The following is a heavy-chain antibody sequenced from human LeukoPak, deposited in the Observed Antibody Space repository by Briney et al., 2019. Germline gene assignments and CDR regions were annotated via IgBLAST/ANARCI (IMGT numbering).Heavy chain of an antibody. Sequence: PGGSLRLSCAASGFTFSSYWMSWVRQAPGKGLEWVANIKQDGSEKYYVDSVKGRFTISRDSAKNSLYLQMNSLRAEDTAVYYCAKDEDTYYYDSSGYNYYYYMDVWGKGTTVTVSS. CDR2: IKQDGSEK. CDR3: AKDEDTYYYDSSGYNYYYYMDV. CDR1: GFTFSSYW. V-gene: IGHV3-7*03. D-gene: IGHD3-22*01. J-gene: IGHJ6*03.